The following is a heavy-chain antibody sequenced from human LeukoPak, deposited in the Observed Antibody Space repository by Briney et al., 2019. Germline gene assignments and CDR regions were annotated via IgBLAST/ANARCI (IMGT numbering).Heavy chain of an antibody. Sequence: PSETLSLTCTVSGYSISSGYYWGWIRQPPEKGLEWIGSIYHSGSTYYNPSLKSRVTISVDTSKNQFSLKLSSVTAADTAVYYCARVGTYYDFWSGYYLPQGEFDYWGQGTLVTVSS. J-gene: IGHJ4*02. V-gene: IGHV4-38-2*02. CDR2: IYHSGST. CDR1: GYSISSGYY. D-gene: IGHD3-3*01. CDR3: ARVGTYYDFWSGYYLPQGEFDY.